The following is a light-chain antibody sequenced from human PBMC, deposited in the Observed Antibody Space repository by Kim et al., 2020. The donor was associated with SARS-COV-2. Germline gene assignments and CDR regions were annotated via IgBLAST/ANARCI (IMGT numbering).Light chain of an antibody. CDR1: SSSIGAGFD. CDR2: ATD. CDR3: QSYDRGLSGGV. J-gene: IGLJ3*02. V-gene: IGLV1-40*01. Sequence: QVVSISCTGCSSSIGAGFDAQWYQQLPGPAPRLLIFATDARPPGVPDRFSCSESGTEASLAITGLQSGDEADYYCQSYDRGLSGGVFGGGTQLTVL.